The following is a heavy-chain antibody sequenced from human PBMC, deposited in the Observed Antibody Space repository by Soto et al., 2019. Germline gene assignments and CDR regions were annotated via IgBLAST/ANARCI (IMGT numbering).Heavy chain of an antibody. Sequence: SETLSLTCTVSGGSISSYYWSWIRQPPGKGLEWIGYIYYSGSTNYNPSLKSRVTISVDTSKNQFSLKLSSVTAADTAVYYCARNSGYLVYYGMDVWGQGTTVTVSS. J-gene: IGHJ6*02. CDR2: IYYSGST. V-gene: IGHV4-59*01. CDR3: ARNSGYLVYYGMDV. D-gene: IGHD3-22*01. CDR1: GGSISSYY.